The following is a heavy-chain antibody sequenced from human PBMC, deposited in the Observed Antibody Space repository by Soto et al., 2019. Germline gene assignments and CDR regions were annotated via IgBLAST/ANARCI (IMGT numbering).Heavy chain of an antibody. Sequence: SETLSLTCTVSGGSISSGDYYWSWIRQPPGKGLEWIGYIYYSGSTYYNPSLKSRVTISVDTSKNQFSLKLSSVTAADTAVYYCARVRNYYDKYYFDYWGQGTLVTVSS. V-gene: IGHV4-30-4*01. CDR1: GGSISSGDYY. CDR3: ARVRNYYDKYYFDY. CDR2: IYYSGST. J-gene: IGHJ4*02. D-gene: IGHD3-22*01.